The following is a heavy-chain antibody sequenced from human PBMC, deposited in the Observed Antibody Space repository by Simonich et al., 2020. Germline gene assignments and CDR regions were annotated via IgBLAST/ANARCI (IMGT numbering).Heavy chain of an antibody. D-gene: IGHD5-12*01. CDR2: IYPGDTDT. J-gene: IGHJ4*02. V-gene: IGHV5-51*03. CDR1: GYSFTSYW. CDR3: VRPDSGYDYFDY. Sequence: EVQLVQSGAEVNKPGESLKISCKGSGYSFTSYWVGWVRQMPGKGLVWMGVIYPGDTDTSDSPSVQGPVTISADKSISTAYLQWSSLKASDTAMYYCVRPDSGYDYFDYWGQGTLVTVSS.